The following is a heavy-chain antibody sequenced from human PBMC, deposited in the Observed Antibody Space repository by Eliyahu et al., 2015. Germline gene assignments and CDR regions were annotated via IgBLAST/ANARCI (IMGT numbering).Heavy chain of an antibody. J-gene: IGHJ6*02. CDR3: AKDRQWEILVNFFFGLDV. CDR1: GFXFSXXA. D-gene: IGHD1-26*01. V-gene: IGHV3-30*18. CDR2: XSHDGSQT. Sequence: QVQLVESGGGVVQTGXSLRLSCXAXGFXFSXXALHWVRQAXGKGLEWVAVXSHDGSQTYYGESVKGRFTISRDNIRNTVDLEMSGLRSEDSAVYYCAKDRQWEILVNFFFGLDVWGQGTTVTVAS.